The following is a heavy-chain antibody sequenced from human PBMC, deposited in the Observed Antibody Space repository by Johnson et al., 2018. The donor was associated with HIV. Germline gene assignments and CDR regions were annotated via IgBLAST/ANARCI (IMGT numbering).Heavy chain of an antibody. D-gene: IGHD5-18*01. Sequence: VQLVESGGGVVQPERSVRLSCSASGFTFSRHAMHWVRQAPGKGLEWVACISYDGGNKYYADSVKGRFTISRDNSKNTLNLQMNGLRTDDTAVYSCAKVGGYSYGESWGQGTMVTVSS. CDR2: ISYDGGNK. CDR3: AKVGGYSYGES. J-gene: IGHJ3*01. V-gene: IGHV3-30*04. CDR1: GFTFSRHA.